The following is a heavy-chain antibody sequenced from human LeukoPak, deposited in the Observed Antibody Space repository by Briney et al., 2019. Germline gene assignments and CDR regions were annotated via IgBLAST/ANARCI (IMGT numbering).Heavy chain of an antibody. CDR1: GGTFSSYA. V-gene: IGHV1-69*13. CDR2: IIPIFGTA. J-gene: IGHJ6*03. D-gene: IGHD7-27*01. CDR3: ARDNWGLAYYYYMDV. Sequence: GASVKVSCKASGGTFSSYAISWVRQAPGQGLEWMGGIIPIFGTANYAQKFQGRVTITADESTSTAYMELSSLRSEDTAVYYCARDNWGLAYYYYMDVWGKGTTVTVSS.